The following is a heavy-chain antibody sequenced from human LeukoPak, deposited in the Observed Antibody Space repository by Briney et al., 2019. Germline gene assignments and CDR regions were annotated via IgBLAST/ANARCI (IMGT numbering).Heavy chain of an antibody. CDR3: ASITMILVAQGPFDY. J-gene: IGHJ4*02. CDR2: ISGSGGST. CDR1: GFTFSSYA. D-gene: IGHD3-22*01. Sequence: GGSLRLSCAASGFTFSSYAMSWVRQAPGKGLEWVSAISGSGGSTYYADSVKGRFTISRDNSKNTLYLQMNSLRAEDTAVYYCASITMILVAQGPFDYWGQGTLVTVSS. V-gene: IGHV3-23*01.